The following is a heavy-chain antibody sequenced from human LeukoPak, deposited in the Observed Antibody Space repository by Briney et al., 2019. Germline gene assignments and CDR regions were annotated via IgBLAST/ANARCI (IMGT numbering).Heavy chain of an antibody. CDR1: GYSFTSYW. V-gene: IGHV5-10-1*01. D-gene: IGHD1-7*01. CDR2: IDPSDSYT. CDR3: ARPSNSGTTSYAMDV. Sequence: GESLKISCKGSGYSFTSYWISWVRQMPGKGLEWMGRIDPSDSYTNYSPSFQGHVTISADKSISTAYLQWSSLKASDTAMYYCARPSNSGTTSYAMDVWGQGTAVTVSS. J-gene: IGHJ6*02.